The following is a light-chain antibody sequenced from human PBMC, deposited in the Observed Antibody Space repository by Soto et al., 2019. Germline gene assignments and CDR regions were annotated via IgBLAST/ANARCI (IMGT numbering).Light chain of an antibody. Sequence: DIQMTQFPSTLSASVGDRVTITCRASQTTNTWLAWYQQKPGTAPKLLIYDASSLDGGVPSRFSASGSGTEFTLTISSLQPDDIATYYCQQYISYPYTFGQGTKVEIK. V-gene: IGKV1-5*01. CDR2: DAS. J-gene: IGKJ2*01. CDR1: QTTNTW. CDR3: QQYISYPYT.